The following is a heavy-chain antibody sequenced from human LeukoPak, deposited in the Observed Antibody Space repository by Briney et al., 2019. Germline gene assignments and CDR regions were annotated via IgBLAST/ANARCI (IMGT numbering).Heavy chain of an antibody. Sequence: SQTLSLTCTVSGGSISSGSYYWGWIRQPAGKGLEWIGRIYTSGSTNYNPPLKSRVTISVDTSKNQFSLKLSSVTAADTAVYYCARVGGSGSLRTFDYWGQGTLVTVSS. J-gene: IGHJ4*02. V-gene: IGHV4-61*02. CDR1: GGSISSGSYY. D-gene: IGHD3-10*01. CDR3: ARVGGSGSLRTFDY. CDR2: IYTSGST.